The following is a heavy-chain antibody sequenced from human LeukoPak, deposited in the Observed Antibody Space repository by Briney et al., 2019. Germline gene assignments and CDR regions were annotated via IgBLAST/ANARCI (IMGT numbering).Heavy chain of an antibody. CDR2: IDTSSSYI. CDR3: ARSQRASAWYIDEY. J-gene: IGHJ4*02. CDR1: GFTFSSYN. V-gene: IGHV3-21*01. D-gene: IGHD6-19*01. Sequence: GGSLRLSCAASGFTFSSYNMNWVRRAPGKGLEWVASIDTSSSYIFYADSVRGRFTISRDNAKNSLTLQMNSLRVEDAAVYYCARSQRASAWYIDEYWGQGTVVTVSS.